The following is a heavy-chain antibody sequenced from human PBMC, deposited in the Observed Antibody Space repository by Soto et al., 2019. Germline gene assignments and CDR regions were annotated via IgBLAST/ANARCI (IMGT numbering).Heavy chain of an antibody. D-gene: IGHD5-12*01. CDR1: GYPFIKYG. Sequence: QLQLVQSAAEVKKPGASVRVSCKAYGYPFIKYGISWIRQAPEQGLEWMGGIKVDSGDTNYAQTLQGRVTMTADTSSDTASMDLRSLRLDDTAVYFCATSYDSGFDPWGQGTLVSVSS. CDR2: IKVDSGDT. CDR3: ATSYDSGFDP. V-gene: IGHV1-18*04. J-gene: IGHJ5*02.